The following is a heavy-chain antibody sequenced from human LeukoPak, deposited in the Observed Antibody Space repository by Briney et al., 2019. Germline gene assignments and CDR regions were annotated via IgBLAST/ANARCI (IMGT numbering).Heavy chain of an antibody. Sequence: GGSLRLSCAASGLSFSTFAMSWVRQGPARGLEWVSSIRGNGETFYADSVKGRFTLSSDSSRNTLYLQMNSLRAEDTAVYYCAKDPTIFGVVIILNYFDYWGQGTLVTVSS. CDR1: GLSFSTFA. CDR2: IRGNGET. V-gene: IGHV3-23*01. J-gene: IGHJ4*02. CDR3: AKDPTIFGVVIILNYFDY. D-gene: IGHD3-3*01.